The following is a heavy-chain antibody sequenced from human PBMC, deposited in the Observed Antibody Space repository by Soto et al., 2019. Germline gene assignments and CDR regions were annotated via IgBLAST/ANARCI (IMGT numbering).Heavy chain of an antibody. CDR2: INLSGST. V-gene: IGHV4-34*01. Sequence: QVQLQQWGAGLLKPSETLSLTCAVYGGSFSGYYWSWIRQPPGKGLEWIGEINLSGSTNYNPSLKSRVTISVDTSKNQFSLKLSSVTAADTAVYYCARGGSHDYGDYWDAFDIWGQGTMVTVSS. J-gene: IGHJ3*02. D-gene: IGHD4-17*01. CDR3: ARGGSHDYGDYWDAFDI. CDR1: GGSFSGYY.